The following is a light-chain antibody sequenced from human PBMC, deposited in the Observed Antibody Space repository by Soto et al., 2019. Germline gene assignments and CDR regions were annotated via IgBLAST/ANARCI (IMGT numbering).Light chain of an antibody. J-gene: IGLJ1*01. CDR1: SSNIGAGYD. CDR3: QSYDSSLSGYV. V-gene: IGLV1-40*01. CDR2: GNS. Sequence: QSVLTQPPSVSGAPGQRVTISCTGSSSNIGAGYDVHWYQQLPGTAPKLLISGNSNRPSGVPDRFSGSKSGTLASLAITGLQAEDEADYYCQSYDSSLSGYVFGTGTKLTVL.